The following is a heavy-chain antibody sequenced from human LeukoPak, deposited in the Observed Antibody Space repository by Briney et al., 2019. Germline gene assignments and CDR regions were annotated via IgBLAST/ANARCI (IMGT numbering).Heavy chain of an antibody. CDR3: AKDARRTSGWYFFDY. D-gene: IGHD6-19*01. CDR2: ISYDGNII. Sequence: GGSLGLSCAASGFTFSSYGMHWVRQPPAQGLEWVAVISYDGNIIHYADSVKGRFTISRDNSNNTLYLQMNSLRAEDTAVYYCAKDARRTSGWYFFDYWGQGTLVTVSS. J-gene: IGHJ4*02. CDR1: GFTFSSYG. V-gene: IGHV3-30*18.